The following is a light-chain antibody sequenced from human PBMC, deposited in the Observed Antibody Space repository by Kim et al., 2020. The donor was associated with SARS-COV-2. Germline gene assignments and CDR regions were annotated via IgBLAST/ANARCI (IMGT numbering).Light chain of an antibody. J-gene: IGLJ3*02. V-gene: IGLV2-14*04. CDR3: SSFRSGNTLL. CDR1: RSDVAAYNF. CDR2: DVD. Sequence: GQSITISCTGTRSDVAAYNFVACYQQHPGEAPKVIIYDVDNRPSGVSNRFSGSKSGNTASLTISEVQAEDEADYYCSSFRSGNTLLFGGGTQLTVL.